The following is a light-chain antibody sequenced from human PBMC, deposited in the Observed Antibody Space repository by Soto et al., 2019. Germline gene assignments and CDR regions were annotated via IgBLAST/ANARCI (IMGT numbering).Light chain of an antibody. CDR2: GAS. V-gene: IGKV3-20*01. J-gene: IGKJ5*01. Sequence: EIVTTQSPGTLSVSPGERAALSCRASQSVSSRLAWYQQKPGQAPRLLTSGASSRATGIPDRFSGSGFGTDLTLTISRLEPEDFALYYCQHYAGGSRITFGQGTRRRL. CDR1: QSVSSR. CDR3: QHYAGGSRIT.